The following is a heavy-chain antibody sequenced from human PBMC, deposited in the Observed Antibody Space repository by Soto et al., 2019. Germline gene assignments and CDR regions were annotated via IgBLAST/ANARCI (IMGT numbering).Heavy chain of an antibody. CDR2: ISAYNGNT. CDR3: AREGYYGSGSYLRFDYYYGMDV. D-gene: IGHD3-10*01. CDR1: GYTFTSYG. Sequence: GASVKVSCKASGYTFTSYGISWVRQAPGQGLGWMGWISAYNGNTNYAQKLQGRVTMTTDTSTSTAYMELRSLRSDDTAVYYCAREGYYGSGSYLRFDYYYGMDVWGQGTTVTVSS. V-gene: IGHV1-18*01. J-gene: IGHJ6*02.